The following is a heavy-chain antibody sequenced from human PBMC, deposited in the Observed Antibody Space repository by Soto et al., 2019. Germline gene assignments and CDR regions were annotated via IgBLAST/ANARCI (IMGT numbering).Heavy chain of an antibody. D-gene: IGHD3-3*01. CDR2: IDPSDSYT. Sequence: GESLKSAGKGSGYSFTSYWVSWVRQMPGKGLEWMGRIDPSDSYTNYSPSFQGHVTISADKSISTAYLQWSSLKASDTAMYYCARHVSGGYYSDAFDIWGQGTMVTVSS. CDR1: GYSFTSYW. J-gene: IGHJ3*02. V-gene: IGHV5-10-1*01. CDR3: ARHVSGGYYSDAFDI.